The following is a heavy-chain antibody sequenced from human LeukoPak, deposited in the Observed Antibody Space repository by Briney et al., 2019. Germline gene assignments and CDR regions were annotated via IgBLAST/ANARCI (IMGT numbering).Heavy chain of an antibody. CDR2: FYRDGS. V-gene: IGHV3-53*01. Sequence: GGSLRLSCAASGLTVSRNAMSWVRQAPGKGLEFISVFYRDGSNADSAQGRFTLSRDDSKNMLHLQMNSLRAEDTAIYYCARDRYNYGRDFYYHGADVWGQGTTVIVSS. D-gene: IGHD5-24*01. CDR1: GLTVSRNA. CDR3: ARDRYNYGRDFYYHGADV. J-gene: IGHJ6*02.